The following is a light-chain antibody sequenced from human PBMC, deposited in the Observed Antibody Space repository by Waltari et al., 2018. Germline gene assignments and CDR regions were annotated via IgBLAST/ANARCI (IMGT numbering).Light chain of an antibody. CDR1: QSVSRA. J-gene: IGKJ1*01. V-gene: IGKV3-20*01. CDR3: QHYVKLPVT. CDR2: GAS. Sequence: EIVLTQSPGTLSLSPGERATLSCRASQSVSRALAWYQQKPGQAPRLLIYGASTRATGVPDRCSGSGSGTDVSLTISSLDPEDFAVYYCQHYVKLPVTYGQGTKVEI.